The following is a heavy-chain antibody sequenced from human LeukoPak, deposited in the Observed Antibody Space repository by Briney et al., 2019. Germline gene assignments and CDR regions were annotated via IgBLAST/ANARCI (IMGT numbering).Heavy chain of an antibody. Sequence: HTGGSLRLSCAASGFTFSSYWMSWVRQAPGKGLEWVANIKQDGSEKYYVDSVKGRFTISRDNAKNSLYLQMNSLRAEDTAVYYCAKLTGMGYFFDYWAREPWSPSPQ. CDR3: AKLTGMGYFFDY. V-gene: IGHV3-7*02. CDR2: IKQDGSEK. J-gene: IGHJ4*02. CDR1: GFTFSSYW. D-gene: IGHD3-10*01.